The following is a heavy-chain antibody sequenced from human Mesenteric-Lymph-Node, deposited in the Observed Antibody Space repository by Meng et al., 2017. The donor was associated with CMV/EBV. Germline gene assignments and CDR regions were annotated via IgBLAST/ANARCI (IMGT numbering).Heavy chain of an antibody. CDR2: IKNQVNSYTT. D-gene: IGHD1-7*01. J-gene: IGHJ4*02. CDR3: TRVKKGLGGQTTFEY. V-gene: IGHV3-72*01. Sequence: GGPLRLSCGASGLSLSAHYIDWARQAPGKGVEWVGRIKNQVNSYTTLYAASVKGRFTVSRDDSKNLGYLQMNSLKTEDTAVYYCTRVKKGLGGQTTFEYWGQGTLVTVSS. CDR1: GLSLSAHY.